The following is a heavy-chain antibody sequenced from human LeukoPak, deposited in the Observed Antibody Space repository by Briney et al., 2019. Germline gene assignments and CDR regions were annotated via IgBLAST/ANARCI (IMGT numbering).Heavy chain of an antibody. D-gene: IGHD4-17*01. CDR2: IYYSGST. CDR1: GGSISSGDYY. CDR3: ARVPVGILRFDY. Sequence: PQTLSLTCTVSGGSISSGDYYWSWIRQPPGKGLEWIGYIYYSGSTYYNPSLKSRVTISVDTSKNQFSLKLSSVTAADTAVYYCARVPVGILRFDYWGQGTLVTVSS. V-gene: IGHV4-30-4*08. J-gene: IGHJ4*02.